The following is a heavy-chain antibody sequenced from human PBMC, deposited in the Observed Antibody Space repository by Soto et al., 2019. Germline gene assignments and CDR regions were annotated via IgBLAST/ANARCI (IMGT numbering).Heavy chain of an antibody. CDR3: ARQGFGARSYHYKHLDV. V-gene: IGHV3-30*04. CDR2: ISNDETTK. J-gene: IGHJ6*02. Sequence: QVHLVESGGDVVQPGRSLRLSCAASGFTFRDYIIHWVRQAPGKGLEWVTLISNDETTKYIADSVKGRFTISRDNSKNTVNLQMNSLRPEDTAIYYCARQGFGARSYHYKHLDVCGQGTTVTVSS. D-gene: IGHD1-26*01. CDR1: GFTFRDYI.